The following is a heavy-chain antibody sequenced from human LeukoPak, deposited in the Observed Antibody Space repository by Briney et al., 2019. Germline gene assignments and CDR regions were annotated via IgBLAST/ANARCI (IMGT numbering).Heavy chain of an antibody. Sequence: GESLKISCKGSGYSFTSYWIGWVRQMPGKGLEWMGVIYPGDSDTRYSPSFQGQVTISADKSISTAYLQWSSLKASDTAMYYCARRRGPYSSSWTNWFDPWGQGTLVTVSS. CDR3: ARRRGPYSSSWTNWFDP. V-gene: IGHV5-51*01. D-gene: IGHD6-13*01. CDR1: GYSFTSYW. CDR2: IYPGDSDT. J-gene: IGHJ5*02.